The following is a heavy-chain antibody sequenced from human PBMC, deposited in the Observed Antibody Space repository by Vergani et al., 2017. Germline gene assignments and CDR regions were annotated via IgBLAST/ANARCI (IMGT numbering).Heavy chain of an antibody. D-gene: IGHD3-3*01. Sequence: QLQLQESGPGLVKPSETLSLTCTVSGGSISSSSYYWGWIRLAPGKGLEWIGYIDYTGKTRYNVALNSRPTLTVHTAQNQFSLRLSSVTSADTALYFCARERVNYMDVWGKGTTVIVSS. CDR1: GGSISSSSYY. CDR2: IDYTGKT. CDR3: ARERVNYMDV. J-gene: IGHJ6*03. V-gene: IGHV4-61*05.